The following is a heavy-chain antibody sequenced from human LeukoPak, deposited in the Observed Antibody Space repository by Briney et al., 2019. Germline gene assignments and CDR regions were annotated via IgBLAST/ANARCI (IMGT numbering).Heavy chain of an antibody. V-gene: IGHV1-18*04. Sequence: SVKVSCKASGYTFTSYGISWVRQAPGQGLEWMGWISAYNGNTNYAQKLQGRVTMTTDTSTSTAYMELRSLRSDDTAVYYCARDVATVTTLNWFDPWGQGTLVTVSS. CDR1: GYTFTSYG. J-gene: IGHJ5*02. CDR3: ARDVATVTTLNWFDP. D-gene: IGHD4-17*01. CDR2: ISAYNGNT.